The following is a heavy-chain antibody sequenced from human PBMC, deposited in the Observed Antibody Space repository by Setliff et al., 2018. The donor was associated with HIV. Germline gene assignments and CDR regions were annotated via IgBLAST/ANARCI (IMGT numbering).Heavy chain of an antibody. CDR1: GFTFSTYA. CDR3: AKTRRYCSSTSCSNLFDY. Sequence: PGGSLRLSCAASGFTFSTYAMSWVRQAPGKGLEWVSAIVGSGGSTYYADSVKGRFTISRDNSKNTLYLQMNSLRAEDTAVYYCAKTRRYCSSTSCSNLFDYWGQGTLVTVSS. V-gene: IGHV3-23*01. CDR2: IVGSGGST. D-gene: IGHD2-2*01. J-gene: IGHJ4*02.